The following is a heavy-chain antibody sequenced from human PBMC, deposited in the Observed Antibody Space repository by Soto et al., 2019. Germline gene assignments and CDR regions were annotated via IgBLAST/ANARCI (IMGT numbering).Heavy chain of an antibody. J-gene: IGHJ5*02. CDR1: GFTFSSYS. CDR2: ISSSSSYI. V-gene: IGHV3-21*01. D-gene: IGHD4-17*01. Sequence: GGSLRLSCAASGFTFSSYSMNWVRQAPGKGLEWVSSISSSSSYIYYADSVKGRFTISRDNAKNSLYLQMNSLRAEDTAVYYCVSLTFAVTTLDRYDPWGQGTLVTVSS. CDR3: VSLTFAVTTLDRYDP.